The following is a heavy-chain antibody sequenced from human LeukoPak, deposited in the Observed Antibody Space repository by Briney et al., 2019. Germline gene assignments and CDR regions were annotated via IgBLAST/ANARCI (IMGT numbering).Heavy chain of an antibody. CDR1: GPSLSTYW. D-gene: IGHD5-18*01. CDR3: ARGAEGHNYGELDS. CDR2: IHYDGTYT. J-gene: IGHJ5*01. V-gene: IGHV3-74*01. Sequence: GRSMRLSCALSGPSLSTYWTHWVRHLARKGLVWLSRIHYDGTYTTYGDSVRGRFTISRDNTKSTLYLQMNSLRADHTAVYYCARGAEGHNYGELDSWGQGTLVTVSS.